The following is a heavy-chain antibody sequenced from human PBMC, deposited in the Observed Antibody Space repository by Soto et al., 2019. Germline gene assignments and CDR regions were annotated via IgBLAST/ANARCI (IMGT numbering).Heavy chain of an antibody. CDR3: ARDKDRPQLGGNYYYILDV. Sequence: QVQLVQSGAEVKKPGSSVKVSCKASGGTFRTSAISWVRQAPGQGLEWVGGIMPVFRRPKYAQNFQGRVTISADESTRTAYMELSSLRSDDTAAYYCARDKDRPQLGGNYYYILDVWGQGTAVTVSS. CDR2: IMPVFRRP. CDR1: GGTFRTSA. V-gene: IGHV1-69*12. J-gene: IGHJ6*02. D-gene: IGHD3-3*02.